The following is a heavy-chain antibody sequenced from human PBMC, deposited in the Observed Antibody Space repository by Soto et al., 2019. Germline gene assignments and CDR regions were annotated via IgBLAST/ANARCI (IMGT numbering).Heavy chain of an antibody. V-gene: IGHV4-39*01. CDR2: IYYSGST. D-gene: IGHD3-3*01. Sequence: SETLSLTCTVSGGSISSSSYYWGWIRQPPGKGLEWIGSIYYSGSTYYNPSLKSRVTISVDTSKNQFSLKLSSVTAADTAVYYCARRLSLGPPRITIFGVIPSDAFDIWGQGTMVTVSS. CDR1: GGSISSSSYY. J-gene: IGHJ3*02. CDR3: ARRLSLGPPRITIFGVIPSDAFDI.